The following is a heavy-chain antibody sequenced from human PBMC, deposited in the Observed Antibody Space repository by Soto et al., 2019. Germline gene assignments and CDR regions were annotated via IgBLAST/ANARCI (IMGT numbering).Heavy chain of an antibody. J-gene: IGHJ4*02. D-gene: IGHD3-10*01. CDR2: ISSSSSYT. Sequence: HVQLVESGGGLVKPGGSLRLSCAASGFTFSDYYMSWIRQAPGKGLEWVSYISSSSSYTNYADSVQGRFTISRDNAKKSLYLQMNSLRAEDTAVYYCARDRVGWFGEIDYWGQGTLVTVSS. V-gene: IGHV3-11*05. CDR1: GFTFSDYY. CDR3: ARDRVGWFGEIDY.